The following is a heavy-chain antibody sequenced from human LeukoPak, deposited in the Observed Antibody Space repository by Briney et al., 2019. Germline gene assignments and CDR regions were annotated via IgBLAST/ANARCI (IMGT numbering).Heavy chain of an antibody. J-gene: IGHJ3*02. V-gene: IGHV4-39*07. Sequence: SETLSLTCTVSGGSISSSSYYWGWIRQPPGKGLEWIGSFYYSGSTYYNPSLKSRVTISVDTSKNQFSLKLSSVTTADTAVYYCAREGGTMVRGVIIRNAFDIWGQGTMVTVSS. D-gene: IGHD3-10*01. CDR3: AREGGTMVRGVIIRNAFDI. CDR1: GGSISSSSYY. CDR2: FYYSGST.